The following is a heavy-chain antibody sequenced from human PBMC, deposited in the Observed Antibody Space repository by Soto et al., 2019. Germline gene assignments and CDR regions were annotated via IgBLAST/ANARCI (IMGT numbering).Heavy chain of an antibody. CDR3: ARAKYSGYDLNYYYGMDV. CDR2: IYYSGRT. D-gene: IGHD5-12*01. CDR1: GGSISSGDYY. V-gene: IGHV4-30-4*01. Sequence: QVQLQESGPGLVKPSQTLSLTCTVSGGSISSGDYYWSWIRQPPGKGLEWIGYIYYSGRTYYNPSLKSRVTISVATSKHQCSMKLSSVTAADTAVYYCARAKYSGYDLNYYYGMDVWGQGTTVTVSS. J-gene: IGHJ6*02.